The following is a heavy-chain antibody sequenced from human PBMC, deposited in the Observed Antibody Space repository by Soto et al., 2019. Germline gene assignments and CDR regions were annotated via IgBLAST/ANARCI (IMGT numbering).Heavy chain of an antibody. CDR1: GFTVSSTY. CDR2: IYSGGST. Sequence: EVQLVESGGGLIQPGGSLRLPCAASGFTVSSTYMSWVRQAPGKGLEWVSVIYSGGSTYYADSVKGRFTISRNNSKNTLYLQMNSLRAEDTAVYYCARSGYSYGPFDYWGQGTLVTVSS. J-gene: IGHJ4*02. D-gene: IGHD5-18*01. CDR3: ARSGYSYGPFDY. V-gene: IGHV3-53*01.